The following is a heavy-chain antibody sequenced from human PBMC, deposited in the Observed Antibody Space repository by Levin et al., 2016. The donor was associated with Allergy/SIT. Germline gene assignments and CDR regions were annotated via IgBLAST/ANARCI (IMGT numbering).Heavy chain of an antibody. V-gene: IGHV1-8*01. J-gene: IGHJ6*02. CDR3: ARGLEITIFGGHGMDV. CDR2: MNPNSGNT. Sequence: WVRQAPGQGLEWMGWMNPNSGNTGYAQKFQGRVTMTRNTSISTAYMELSSLRSEDTAVYYCARGLEITIFGGHGMDVWGQGTTVTVSS. D-gene: IGHD3-3*01.